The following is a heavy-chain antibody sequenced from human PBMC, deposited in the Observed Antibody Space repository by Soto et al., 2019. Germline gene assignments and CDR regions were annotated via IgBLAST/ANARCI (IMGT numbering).Heavy chain of an antibody. D-gene: IGHD2-2*01. CDR1: GFTFSSYG. CDR3: ARGLDCSSTSCLNAFDI. V-gene: IGHV3-33*01. J-gene: IGHJ3*02. CDR2: IWYDGSNK. Sequence: AGGSLRLSCAASGFTFSSYGMHWVRQAPGKGLEWVAGIWYDGSNKYYADSVKGRFTISRDNSKNTLYLQMNSLRAEDTAVYYCARGLDCSSTSCLNAFDIWGQGTMVTVSS.